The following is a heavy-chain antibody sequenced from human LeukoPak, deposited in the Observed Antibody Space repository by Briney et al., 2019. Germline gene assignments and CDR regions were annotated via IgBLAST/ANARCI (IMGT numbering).Heavy chain of an antibody. CDR3: ARESRYCSGGSCQGTAFDI. CDR1: GYTFTSYY. Sequence: ASVKVSCKASGYTFTSYYMHWVRQAPGQGLEWMGIMNPSGGSTSYAQKFQGRVTMTRDTSTSTVYMELSRLRSEDTAVYYCARESRYCSGGSCQGTAFDIWGQGTMVTVSS. CDR2: MNPSGGST. J-gene: IGHJ3*02. D-gene: IGHD2-15*01. V-gene: IGHV1-46*01.